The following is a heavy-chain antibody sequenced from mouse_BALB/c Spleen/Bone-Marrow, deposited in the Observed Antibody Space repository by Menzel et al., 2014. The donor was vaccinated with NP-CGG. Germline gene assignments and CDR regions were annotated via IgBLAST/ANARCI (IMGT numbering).Heavy chain of an antibody. V-gene: IGHV1-18*01. CDR1: GYSFAGYT. Sequence: EVQLQQSGPELVKPGASMKISCKASGYSFAGYTMNWVKQSHGKNLEWIGLINPYNGGSRYNQKFKGKATLTVDKSSSTAYMELLSLTSEDSAVYYCAREGYGSSYGFAYWGQGTLVTVSA. D-gene: IGHD1-1*01. CDR3: AREGYGSSYGFAY. J-gene: IGHJ3*01. CDR2: INPYNGGS.